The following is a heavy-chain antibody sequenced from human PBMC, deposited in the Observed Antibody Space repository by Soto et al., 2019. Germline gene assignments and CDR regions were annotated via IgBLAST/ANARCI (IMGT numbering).Heavy chain of an antibody. Sequence: QVQLVQSGAEVKKPGSSVKVSCKASGGTFSSYAISWVLQAPGQGLEWMGGIIPIFGTANYAQKFQGRVTITADESTSTAYMELSSLRSDDKAVYYCARGSITRLKYSGSYFNYWGQGTLVTVSS. CDR3: ARGSITRLKYSGSYFNY. D-gene: IGHD1-26*01. CDR1: GGTFSSYA. J-gene: IGHJ4*02. CDR2: IIPIFGTA. V-gene: IGHV1-69*01.